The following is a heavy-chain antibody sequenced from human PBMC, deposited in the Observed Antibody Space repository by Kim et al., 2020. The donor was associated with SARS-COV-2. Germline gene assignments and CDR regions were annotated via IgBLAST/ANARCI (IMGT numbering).Heavy chain of an antibody. CDR3: ARVPSGSYSEYYFDY. V-gene: IGHV4-59*01. Sequence: PSPKGRVTISVDTSKNQFSLKRSSVTAADTAVYYCARVPSGSYSEYYFDYWGQGTLVTVSS. D-gene: IGHD1-26*01. J-gene: IGHJ4*02.